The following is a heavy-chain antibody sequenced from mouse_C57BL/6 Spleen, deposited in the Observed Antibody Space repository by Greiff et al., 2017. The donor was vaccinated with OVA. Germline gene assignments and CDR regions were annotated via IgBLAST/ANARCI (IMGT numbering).Heavy chain of an antibody. D-gene: IGHD2-3*01. J-gene: IGHJ1*03. CDR1: GYTFTSYW. Sequence: EVQLQQSGTVLARPGASVKMSCKTSGYTFTSYWMHWVKQRPGQGLEWIGAIYPGNSDTSYNQKFKGKAKLTAVTSASTAYMELRSLTNEDAAVYYCTIPDGYYWYFDVWGTGTTVTVSS. CDR2: IYPGNSDT. CDR3: TIPDGYYWYFDV. V-gene: IGHV1-5*01.